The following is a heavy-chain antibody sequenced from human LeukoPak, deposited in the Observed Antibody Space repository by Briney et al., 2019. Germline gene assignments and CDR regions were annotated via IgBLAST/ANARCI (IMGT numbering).Heavy chain of an antibody. V-gene: IGHV3-21*01. J-gene: IGHJ5*02. CDR3: ARESRIAVAGRVYENWFDP. CDR1: GFTLGNYG. CDR2: VSISGENT. D-gene: IGHD6-19*01. Sequence: PGGSLRLSCAASGFTLGNYGMTWVRQAPEKGLEWVSSVSISGENTYYADSVKGRFTISRDNAKNSLYLQMNSLRAEDTAVYYCARESRIAVAGRVYENWFDPWGQGTLVTVSS.